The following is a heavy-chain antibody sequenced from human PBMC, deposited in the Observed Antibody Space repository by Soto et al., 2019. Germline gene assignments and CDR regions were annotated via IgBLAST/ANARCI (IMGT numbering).Heavy chain of an antibody. D-gene: IGHD6-19*01. CDR1: GFTFSSSA. V-gene: IGHV3-23*01. J-gene: IGHJ5*02. Sequence: EVQLLDSGGGLVQPGGSLRLSCAASGFTFSSSAMSWVRQAPGKGLEWVSAVSGSGGTTYYADSVRGRFTISRDNSKNTLYLKMNSLSAEYTAIYFCARCTVDSIVTSGWCHYLDPWGQGTLVTVSS. CDR3: ARCTVDSIVTSGWCHYLDP. CDR2: VSGSGGTT.